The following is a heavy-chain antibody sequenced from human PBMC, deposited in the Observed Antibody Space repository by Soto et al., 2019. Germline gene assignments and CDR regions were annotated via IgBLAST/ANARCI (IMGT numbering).Heavy chain of an antibody. CDR1: GGSISPYY. J-gene: IGHJ6*02. D-gene: IGHD2-8*01. CDR3: ARDCSNGVCSSDYYYYGMDV. CDR2: IYYTGST. V-gene: IGHV4-59*01. Sequence: PSETLSLTCTVSGGSISPYYWSWIRQPPGKGLEWIGYIYYTGSTEYNPSLKSRVTISVDTSKNQFSLKLSSVTAADTAVYYCARDCSNGVCSSDYYYYGMDVWGQGTTVT.